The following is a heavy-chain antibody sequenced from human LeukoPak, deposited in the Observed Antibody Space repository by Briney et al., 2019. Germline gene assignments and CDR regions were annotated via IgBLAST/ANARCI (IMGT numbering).Heavy chain of an antibody. CDR1: GFTFSDYY. J-gene: IGHJ4*02. CDR2: LCSSSSYK. Sequence: KTGGSLRLSCAASGFTFSDYYMSWIRQAPGKGLEWVSYLCSSSSYKNYADSVKGRFTISRDNSKNSLYLQMNSLRAEDTAVYYCARVRLAALDYWGQGTLVTVSS. V-gene: IGHV3-11*06. CDR3: ARVRLAALDY. D-gene: IGHD6-6*01.